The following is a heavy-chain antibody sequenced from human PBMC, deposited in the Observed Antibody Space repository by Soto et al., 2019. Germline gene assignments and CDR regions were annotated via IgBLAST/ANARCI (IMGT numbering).Heavy chain of an antibody. D-gene: IGHD5-12*01. CDR2: IIPIFGTA. CDR1: GGTFSSYA. CDR3: ARILPHGGYDQVDY. Sequence: QVQLVQSGAEVKKPGSSVKVSCKASGGTFSSYAISWVRQAPGQVLEWMGGIIPIFGTANYAQTFQGRVTITADESTRAAYMELSSMRGEDTAVYYCARILPHGGYDQVDYWGQGTLVTVSS. V-gene: IGHV1-69*01. J-gene: IGHJ4*02.